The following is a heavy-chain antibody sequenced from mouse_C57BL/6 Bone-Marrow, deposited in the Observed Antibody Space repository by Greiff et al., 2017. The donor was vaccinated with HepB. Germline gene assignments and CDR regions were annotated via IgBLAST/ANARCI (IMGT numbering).Heavy chain of an antibody. CDR2: ISDGGSYT. Sequence: DVMLVESGGGLVKPGGSLKLSCAASGFTFSSYAMSWVRQTPEKRLEWVATISDGGSYTYYPDNVKGRFTISRDNAKNNLYLQMSHLKSEDTAMYYCAREGIYPWFAYWGQGTLVTVSA. V-gene: IGHV5-4*01. J-gene: IGHJ3*01. CDR3: AREGIYPWFAY. CDR1: GFTFSSYA. D-gene: IGHD2-1*01.